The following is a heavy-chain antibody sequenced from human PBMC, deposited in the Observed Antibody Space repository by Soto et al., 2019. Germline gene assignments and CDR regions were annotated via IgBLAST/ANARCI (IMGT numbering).Heavy chain of an antibody. V-gene: IGHV6-1*01. Sequence: SQTLSLTCAISGDSVSSNSAAWNWIRQSPSRGLEWLGRTYYRSKWYNDYAVSVKSRITINPNTSKNQFSLQLNSVTPEDTAVYYCASSSDCSGGSCYSTPYGTDVWGQGTTVTVSS. CDR1: GDSVSSNSAA. D-gene: IGHD2-15*01. J-gene: IGHJ6*02. CDR2: TYYRSKWYN. CDR3: ASSSDCSGGSCYSTPYGTDV.